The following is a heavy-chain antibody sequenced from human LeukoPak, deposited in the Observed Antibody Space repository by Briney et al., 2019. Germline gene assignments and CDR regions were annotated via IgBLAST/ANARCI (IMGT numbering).Heavy chain of an antibody. Sequence: PGRSLRLSCAASGFVYNGYGMHWVRQAPGKGLEWVAAISFDGNNKFYADSVKGRFTISRDNSNNTLYLQMNSLRSEDTAVYYCAKVFLGYYYYYGMHVWGQGTTVTVSS. V-gene: IGHV3-30*18. CDR2: ISFDGNNK. CDR3: AKVFLGYYYYYGMHV. D-gene: IGHD7-27*01. CDR1: GFVYNGYG. J-gene: IGHJ6*02.